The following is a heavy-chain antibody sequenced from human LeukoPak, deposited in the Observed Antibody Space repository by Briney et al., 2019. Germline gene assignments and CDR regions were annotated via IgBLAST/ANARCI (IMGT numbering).Heavy chain of an antibody. CDR2: ISSSSSTI. CDR1: GFTFTSYS. Sequence: GGSLRLSCAASGFTFTSYSMNSVRQAPGKGLEWVSYISSSSSTIYYADSVKGRFTISRDNAKNSLYLQMNSLRDEDTAVYYCASSDYDSSGYYALTHNDYWGQGTLVTVSS. CDR3: ASSDYDSSGYYALTHNDY. J-gene: IGHJ4*02. V-gene: IGHV3-48*02. D-gene: IGHD3-22*01.